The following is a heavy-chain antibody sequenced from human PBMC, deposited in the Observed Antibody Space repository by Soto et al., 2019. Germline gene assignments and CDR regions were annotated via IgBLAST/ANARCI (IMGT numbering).Heavy chain of an antibody. CDR1: GFTFSDYY. J-gene: IGHJ4*03. Sequence: GGSLRLSCAASGFTFSDYYMSWIRQAPGKGLEWVSYISSSSSYTNYADSVKGRFTISRDNAKNSLYLQMNSLRAEDTAVYYCSRSEYYYDSSGYCVGYFDYWGQGT. V-gene: IGHV3-11*06. D-gene: IGHD3-22*01. CDR2: ISSSSSYT. CDR3: SRSEYYYDSSGYCVGYFDY.